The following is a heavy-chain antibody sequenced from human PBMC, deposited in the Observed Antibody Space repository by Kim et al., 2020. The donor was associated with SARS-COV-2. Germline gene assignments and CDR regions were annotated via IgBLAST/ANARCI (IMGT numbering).Heavy chain of an antibody. CDR1: GGSFSGYY. D-gene: IGHD3-16*02. J-gene: IGHJ4*02. CDR3: ARGQNYVWGSYRYIRRYFDY. V-gene: IGHV4-34*01. CDR2: INHSGST. Sequence: SETLSLTCAVYGGSFSGYYWSWIRQPPGKGLEWIGEINHSGSTNYNPSLKSRVTISVDTSKNQFSLKLSSVTAADTAVYYCARGQNYVWGSYRYIRRYFDYWGQGTLVTVSS.